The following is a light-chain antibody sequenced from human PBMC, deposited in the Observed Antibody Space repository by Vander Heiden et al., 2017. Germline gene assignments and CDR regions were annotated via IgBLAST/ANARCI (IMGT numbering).Light chain of an antibody. CDR3: QVWDNSSDHPV. CDR1: NIGSKS. CDR2: DDY. V-gene: IGLV3-21*02. Sequence: SYVLTQPPSVSVAPGQTASVTCGGNNIGSKSVHWHQQKPGQAPVLVVYDDYVRPSGIPGRFSGSNSGNTATLTITRVEAGDEADYYCQVWDNSSDHPVFGGGTKLIVL. J-gene: IGLJ3*02.